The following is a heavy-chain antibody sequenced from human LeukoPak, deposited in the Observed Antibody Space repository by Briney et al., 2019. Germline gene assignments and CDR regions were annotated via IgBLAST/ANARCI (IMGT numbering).Heavy chain of an antibody. Sequence: ASVKVSCKASGYTFTIYVMHWVRQAPGQRLEWMGWINAGNGNTKYSQKFQGSVTFTRDTSASTAYMELSSLRSEDTAVYYCARDPAPDYFDYWGQGTLVTVSS. V-gene: IGHV1-3*01. J-gene: IGHJ4*02. CDR3: ARDPAPDYFDY. CDR1: GYTFTIYV. CDR2: INAGNGNT.